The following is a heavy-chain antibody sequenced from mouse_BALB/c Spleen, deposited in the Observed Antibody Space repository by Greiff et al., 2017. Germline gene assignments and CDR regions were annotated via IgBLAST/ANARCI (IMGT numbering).Heavy chain of an antibody. D-gene: IGHD1-1*01. J-gene: IGHJ3*01. CDR2: IYPYNGGT. Sequence: EVQLQQSGAELVRSGASVKISCKASGYTFTDYNMHWVKQSHGKSLEWIGYIYPYNGGTGYNQKFKSKATLTVDNSSSTAYMELRSLTSEDSAVYYCARDPYGSTWFADWGQGTLVTVSA. CDR3: ARDPYGSTWFAD. CDR1: GYTFTDYN. V-gene: IGHV1S29*02.